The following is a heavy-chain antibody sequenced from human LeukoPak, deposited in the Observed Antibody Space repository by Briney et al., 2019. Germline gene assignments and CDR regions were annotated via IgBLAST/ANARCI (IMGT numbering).Heavy chain of an antibody. Sequence: ASVKVSCKASGYTFTIYDINWVRQATGQGLEWMGWMNPNSGNTGYAQKFQGRVTITRNTSISTAYMELSSLRSEDTAVYYCAREGRRYNWFDPWGQGTLVTVSS. CDR2: MNPNSGNT. CDR3: AREGRRYNWFDP. CDR1: GYTFTIYD. D-gene: IGHD6-25*01. J-gene: IGHJ5*02. V-gene: IGHV1-8*03.